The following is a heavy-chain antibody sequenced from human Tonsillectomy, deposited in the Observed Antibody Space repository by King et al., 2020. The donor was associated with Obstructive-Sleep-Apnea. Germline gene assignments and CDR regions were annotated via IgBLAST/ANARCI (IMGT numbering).Heavy chain of an antibody. D-gene: IGHD6-13*01. CDR1: GYTFTSYA. CDR3: ARDEAPQQLVRGRYWYFDL. J-gene: IGHJ2*01. CDR2: INAGNGNT. Sequence: QLVQSGAEVKKPGASVKVSCKTSGYTFTSYAMHWVRQAPGQRLEWLGWINAGNGNTKYSQKFQGRVTITRDTSAGTAYMELSSLRSEDTAVYYCARDEAPQQLVRGRYWYFDLWGRGTLVTVSS. V-gene: IGHV1-3*01.